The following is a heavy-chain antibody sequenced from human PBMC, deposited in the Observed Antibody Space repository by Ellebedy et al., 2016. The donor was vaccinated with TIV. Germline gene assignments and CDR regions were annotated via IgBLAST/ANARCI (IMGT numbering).Heavy chain of an antibody. D-gene: IGHD4-17*01. V-gene: IGHV1-46*01. CDR2: INPSGGST. Sequence: AASVKVSCKASGYTFTSYYMHWVRQAPGQGLEWMGIINPSGGSTSYAQKFPGRAIMTRDTSTSTVYMEVSSLRSEDTAVYYCARDLRDFGDYSFDYWGQGTLVTVSS. J-gene: IGHJ4*02. CDR3: ARDLRDFGDYSFDY. CDR1: GYTFTSYY.